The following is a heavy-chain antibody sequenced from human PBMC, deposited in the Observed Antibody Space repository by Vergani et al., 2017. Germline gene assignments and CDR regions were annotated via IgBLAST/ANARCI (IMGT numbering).Heavy chain of an antibody. CDR2: SSSSSSYI. CDR1: GFTFRSYS. CDR3: KGRIAAAGAFDI. V-gene: IGHV3-21*01. J-gene: IGHJ3*02. Sequence: EVQLVESGGGLVKPGGSLRLSCAASGFTFRSYSMNWVRQAPGKGLEWVSSSSSSSSYIYYADSVKGRFTISRDNAKNSLYLQMKSMRAEDPAVYCCKGRIAAAGAFDIWGQGTMVTVSS. D-gene: IGHD6-13*01.